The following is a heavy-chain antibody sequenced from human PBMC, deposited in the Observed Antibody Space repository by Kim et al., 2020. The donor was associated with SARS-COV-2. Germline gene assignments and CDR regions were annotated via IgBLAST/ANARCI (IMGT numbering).Heavy chain of an antibody. Sequence: SETLSLTCTVSGGSISSGGYYWSWIRQHPGKGLEWIGYIYYSGSTYYNPSLKSRVTISVDTSKNQFSLKLSSVTAADTAVYYCAKFSGYCSITSCYEFYYYGMDVWGQGTTVTVSS. CDR2: IYYSGST. J-gene: IGHJ6*02. V-gene: IGHV4-31*03. CDR1: GGSISSGGYY. CDR3: AKFSGYCSITSCYEFYYYGMDV. D-gene: IGHD2-2*01.